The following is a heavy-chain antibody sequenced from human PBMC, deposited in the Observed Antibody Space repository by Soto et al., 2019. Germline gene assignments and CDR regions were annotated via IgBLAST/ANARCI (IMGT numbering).Heavy chain of an antibody. CDR1: GYTFTRYD. Sequence: QVPLVQSGSEGKEPGASMKISCQASGYTFTRYDITWVRQATGQGLEWMGWMNPQTGNTAYAEKFQGRVTMTRSTFINTAYMELSGLRSEDTAVYYCARLSEESSSSNYYYFYMDVWGKGSTVTVSS. CDR3: ARLSEESSSSNYYYFYMDV. CDR2: MNPQTGNT. D-gene: IGHD6-6*01. J-gene: IGHJ6*03. V-gene: IGHV1-8*01.